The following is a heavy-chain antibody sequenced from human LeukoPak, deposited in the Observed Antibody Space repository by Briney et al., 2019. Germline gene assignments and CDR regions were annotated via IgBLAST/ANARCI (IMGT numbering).Heavy chain of an antibody. CDR1: GFTFSSYA. Sequence: GGSLRLSCAASGFTFSSYAMSWVRQAPGKGLEWVSAISGSGGSTDYADSVKGRFTISRDNSKNTLYLQTNSLRAEDTAVYYCAKVSFGDRYCFDYWGQGTLVTVSS. CDR3: AKVSFGDRYCFDY. D-gene: IGHD4-17*01. CDR2: ISGSGGST. V-gene: IGHV3-23*01. J-gene: IGHJ4*02.